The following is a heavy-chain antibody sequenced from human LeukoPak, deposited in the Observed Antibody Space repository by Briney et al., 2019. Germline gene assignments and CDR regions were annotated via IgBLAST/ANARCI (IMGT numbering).Heavy chain of an antibody. Sequence: RTSETLSLTCTVSGYSISSGYYWGWIRQPPGKGLEWIGSIYHSGSTYYNPSLKSRVTISVDTSKNRFSLMLTSVTAADTAVYYCARQVSDYFYYYIDVWGEGTTVIVSS. J-gene: IGHJ6*03. V-gene: IGHV4-38-2*02. CDR3: ARQVSDYFYYYIDV. CDR1: GYSISSGYY. CDR2: IYHSGST.